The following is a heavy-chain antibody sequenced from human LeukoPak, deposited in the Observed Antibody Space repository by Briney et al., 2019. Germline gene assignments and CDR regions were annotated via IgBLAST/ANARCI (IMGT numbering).Heavy chain of an antibody. CDR1: GITFSNYA. V-gene: IGHV3-23*01. D-gene: IGHD2-2*01. CDR2: VSDSGYTT. Sequence: GGTLRLSCAASGITFSNYAMSGVRQSPAKGLDWISVVSDSGYTTYYADSVKGRFTTQQENSNKTLYLQIKSLTVQDTATYLCSKSPRDCRSTSCLDEIRFDSWGQGSLVTVSS. J-gene: IGHJ4*02. CDR3: SKSPRDCRSTSCLDEIRFDS.